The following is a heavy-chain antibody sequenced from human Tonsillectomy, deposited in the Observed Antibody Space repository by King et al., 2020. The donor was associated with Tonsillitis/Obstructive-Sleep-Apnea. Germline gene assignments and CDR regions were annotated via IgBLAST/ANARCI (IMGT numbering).Heavy chain of an antibody. CDR2: INHSGST. V-gene: IGHV4-34*01. D-gene: IGHD2-15*01. Sequence: VQLQQWGAGLLKPSETLSLTCAVYGGSFSGYYWSWIRQPPGKGLEWIGEINHSGSTNYNPSLKSRVTISVDTSKNQFSLKLSSVTAADTAVYYCARRSVCSGGSCYSYAFGIWGQGTMVTVSS. CDR1: GGSFSGYY. CDR3: ARRSVCSGGSCYSYAFGI. J-gene: IGHJ3*02.